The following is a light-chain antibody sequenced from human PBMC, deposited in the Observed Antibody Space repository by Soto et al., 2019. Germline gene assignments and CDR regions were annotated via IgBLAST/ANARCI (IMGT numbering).Light chain of an antibody. CDR1: QSVSSY. V-gene: IGKV3-11*01. CDR3: HQRSNGPRT. Sequence: EIVLTQSPATLSLSPGERATLSCRASQSVSSYLAWYQQKPGQAPRLLIYDASNMATGIPARFSGSGSGTAFTLTISSLEPEDFALYYGHQRSNGPRTFGQGTKVEIK. J-gene: IGKJ1*01. CDR2: DAS.